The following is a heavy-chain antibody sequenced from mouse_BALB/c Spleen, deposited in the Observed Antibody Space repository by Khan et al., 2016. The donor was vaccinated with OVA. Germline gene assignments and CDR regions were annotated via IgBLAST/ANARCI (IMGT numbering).Heavy chain of an antibody. D-gene: IGHD1-1*01. Sequence: EVELVESRGGLVKPGGSLKLSCAASGFTFSNYGMSWVRQTPEKRLEWVATISSGGSFTYYPDSVKGRFTISRDNANNPLYLQMSSLRSEDTAMYYGTRTTGYYGSNYFDYWGQGSTLTVSS. J-gene: IGHJ2*01. V-gene: IGHV5-9-3*01. CDR2: ISSGGSFT. CDR1: GFTFSNYG. CDR3: TRTTGYYGSNYFDY.